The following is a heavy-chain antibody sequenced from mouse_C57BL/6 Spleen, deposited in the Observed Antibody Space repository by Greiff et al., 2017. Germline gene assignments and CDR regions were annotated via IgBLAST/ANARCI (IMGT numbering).Heavy chain of an antibody. D-gene: IGHD1-1*01. CDR2: INPNNGGT. CDR3: ARSDYGSSYWYFDV. V-gene: IGHV1-18*01. CDR1: GYTFTDYN. J-gene: IGHJ1*03. Sequence: EVQGVESGPELVKPGASVKIPCKASGYTFTDYNMDWVKQSHGKSLEWIGDINPNNGGTIYNQKFKGKATLTVDKSSSTAYMELRSLTSEDTAVYYWARSDYGSSYWYFDVWGTGTTVTVSS.